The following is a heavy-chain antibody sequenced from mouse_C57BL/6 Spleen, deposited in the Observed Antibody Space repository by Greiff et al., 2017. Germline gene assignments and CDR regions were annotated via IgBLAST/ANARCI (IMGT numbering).Heavy chain of an antibody. V-gene: IGHV1-63*01. CDR3: ARSDSYAMDD. Sequence: VHLVASGAELVRPGTSVKMSCKASGYTFPNYWIGWAKQRPGHGLEWIGDIYPGGGYTNYNEKFKGKATLTADKSSSTAYMQFSSLTSEDSAIYYCARSDSYAMDDWGQGTSVTVSS. J-gene: IGHJ4*01. CDR2: IYPGGGYT. CDR1: GYTFPNYW.